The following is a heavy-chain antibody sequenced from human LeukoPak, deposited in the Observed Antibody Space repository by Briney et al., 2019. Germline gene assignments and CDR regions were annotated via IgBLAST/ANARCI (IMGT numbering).Heavy chain of an antibody. CDR2: MNPNSGNT. V-gene: IGHV1-8*02. D-gene: IGHD3-10*01. CDR3: ARLRYGSGNYCYYYMDV. CDR1: GYTFTGYY. Sequence: ASVKVSCKASGYTFTGYYMHWVRQATGQGLEWMGWMNPNSGNTGYAQKFQGRVTMTRNTSISTAYMELSSLRSEATAVYYCARLRYGSGNYCYYYMDVWGKGTTVTISS. J-gene: IGHJ6*03.